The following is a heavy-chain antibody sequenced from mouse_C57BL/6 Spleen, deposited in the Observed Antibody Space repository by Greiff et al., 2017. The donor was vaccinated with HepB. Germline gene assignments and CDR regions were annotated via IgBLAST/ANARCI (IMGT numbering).Heavy chain of an antibody. V-gene: IGHV1-52*01. CDR1: GYTFTSYW. D-gene: IGHD2-3*01. Sequence: QVQLKQPGAELVRPGSSVKLSCKASGYTFTSYWMHWVKQRPIQGLEWIGNIDPSDSETHYNQKFKDKATLTVDKSSSTAYMQLSSLTSEDSAVYYCARRDGSRMDYWGQGTSVTVSS. CDR2: IDPSDSET. J-gene: IGHJ4*01. CDR3: ARRDGSRMDY.